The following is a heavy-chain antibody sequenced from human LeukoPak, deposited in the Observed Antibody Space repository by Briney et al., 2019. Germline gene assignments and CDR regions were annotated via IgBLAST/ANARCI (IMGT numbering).Heavy chain of an antibody. D-gene: IGHD2-21*02. CDR1: GYTFTGYY. V-gene: IGHV1-2*02. CDR2: INPNSGGT. CDR3: AKDISGGDCPDY. Sequence: ASVKVSCKASGYTFTGYYMHWVRQAPGQGLEWMGWINPNSGGTNYAQKFQGRVTMTRDTSISTAYMELNSLRAEDTAVYYCAKDISGGDCPDYWGQGTPVTVSS. J-gene: IGHJ4*02.